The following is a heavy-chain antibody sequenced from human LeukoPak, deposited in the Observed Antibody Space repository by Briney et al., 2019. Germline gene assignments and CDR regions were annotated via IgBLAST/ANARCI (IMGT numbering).Heavy chain of an antibody. J-gene: IGHJ4*02. CDR3: AKVSLSRYYDSSGYSSSPPYYFDY. D-gene: IGHD3-22*01. CDR1: GFTFSSYA. CDR2: ISYDGSNK. Sequence: PGGSLRLSCAASGFTFSSYAMHWVRQAPGKGLEWVAVISYDGSNKYYADSVKGRFTISRDNSKNTLYLQMNSLRAEDTAVYYCAKVSLSRYYDSSGYSSSPPYYFDYWGQGTLVTVSS. V-gene: IGHV3-30-3*01.